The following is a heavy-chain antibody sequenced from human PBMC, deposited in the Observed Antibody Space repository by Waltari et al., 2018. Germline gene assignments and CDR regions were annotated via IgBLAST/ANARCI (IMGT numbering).Heavy chain of an antibody. D-gene: IGHD3-3*01. CDR2: INHSGST. J-gene: IGHJ3*02. V-gene: IGHV4-34*01. Sequence: QVQLQQWGAGLLKPSETLSLTCAVYGGSFSGYYWSWIRQPPGKGLEWIGEINHSGSTNYNPSLKSRVTISVDTSKNQCSLKLSSVTAADTAGYYCARDGITIFGVVTGGAFDIWGQGTMVTVSS. CDR1: GGSFSGYY. CDR3: ARDGITIFGVVTGGAFDI.